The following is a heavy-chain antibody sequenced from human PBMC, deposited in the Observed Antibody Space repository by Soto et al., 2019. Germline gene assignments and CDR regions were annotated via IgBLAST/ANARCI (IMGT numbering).Heavy chain of an antibody. V-gene: IGHV1-69*13. D-gene: IGHD3-10*01. Sequence: ASVKVSCKASGGTFSSFAISWVRQAPGQGPEWMGGIVPIFRTTNYAQKFQGRVTITGDESTSTAYMELRSLRSDDTAVYYCARDGRTGRYMWFDPWGQGTLVTVSS. CDR3: ARDGRTGRYMWFDP. CDR1: GGTFSSFA. CDR2: IVPIFRTT. J-gene: IGHJ5*02.